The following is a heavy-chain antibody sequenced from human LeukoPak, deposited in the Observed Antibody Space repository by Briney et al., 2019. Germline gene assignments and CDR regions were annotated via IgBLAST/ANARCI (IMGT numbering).Heavy chain of an antibody. V-gene: IGHV4-59*08. CDR3: ARADIWFGGAVAFDI. CDR2: IYYSGST. CDR1: GGSISSYY. J-gene: IGHJ3*02. D-gene: IGHD3-10*01. Sequence: SETLSLTCTVSGGSISSYYWSWIRQPPGKGLEWIGYIYYSGSTNYNPSLKSRVTISVDTSENQFSLKLSSVTAADTAVYYCARADIWFGGAVAFDIWGQGTMVTVSS.